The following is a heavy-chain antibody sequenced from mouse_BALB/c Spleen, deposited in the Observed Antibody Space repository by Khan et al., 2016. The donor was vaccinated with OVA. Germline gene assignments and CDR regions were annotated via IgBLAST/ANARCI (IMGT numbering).Heavy chain of an antibody. D-gene: IGHD1-1*01. J-gene: IGHJ4*01. V-gene: IGHV5-12-2*01. CDR1: GFTFSSYT. CDR3: TRPSTTQYDYGMDY. CDR2: ISHGGSSV. Sequence: EVQRVESGGGLVQPGGSLKLSCAASGFTFSSYTMSWVRQTPDKRLEWVAFISHGGSSVYYPDTVKGRFTRYRENAKNTLYMQMSSLKSEDTAMYYCTRPSTTQYDYGMDYWGQGTSVIVSS.